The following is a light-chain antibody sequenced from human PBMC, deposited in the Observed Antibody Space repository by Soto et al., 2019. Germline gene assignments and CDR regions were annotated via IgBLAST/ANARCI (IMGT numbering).Light chain of an antibody. CDR2: DVS. V-gene: IGLV2-14*01. Sequence: QSVLTQPASVSGCPGQSITISCTGTSSDVGGYNYVSWYQQHPGKAPKLMIYDVSNRPSGASNRFSGSKSGNTASLTISGLQAEDEADYYCSSYTSSSTRGVVFGGGTKLTVL. J-gene: IGLJ2*01. CDR3: SSYTSSSTRGVV. CDR1: SSDVGGYNY.